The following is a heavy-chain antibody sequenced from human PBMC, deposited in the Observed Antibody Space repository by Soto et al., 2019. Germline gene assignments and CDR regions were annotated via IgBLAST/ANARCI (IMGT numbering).Heavy chain of an antibody. CDR2: IKPDESEK. Sequence: GSLRLSCTASGFTFSDSWMTWVRQAPGKGLEWVARIKPDESEKKYADSVKGRFSISRDKAKNSMYLQMDSLRGEDTAVYYCVRGGSNYASWGQGALVTVSS. V-gene: IGHV3-7*01. D-gene: IGHD4-4*01. J-gene: IGHJ5*02. CDR3: VRGGSNYAS. CDR1: GFTFSDSW.